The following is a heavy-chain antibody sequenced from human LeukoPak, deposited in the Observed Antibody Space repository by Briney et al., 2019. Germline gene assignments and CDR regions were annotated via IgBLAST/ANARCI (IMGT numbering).Heavy chain of an antibody. CDR3: ARDSGMVRGIDY. J-gene: IGHJ4*02. CDR2: IYSGGST. V-gene: IGHV3-66*01. CDR1: EFSVGSNY. D-gene: IGHD3-10*01. Sequence: GGSLRLSCAASEFSVGSNYMTWVRQAPGKGLEWVSLIYSGGSTYYADSVKGRFTISRDNSKNTLYLQMNSLRAEDTAVYYCARDSGMVRGIDYWGQGTLVTVSS.